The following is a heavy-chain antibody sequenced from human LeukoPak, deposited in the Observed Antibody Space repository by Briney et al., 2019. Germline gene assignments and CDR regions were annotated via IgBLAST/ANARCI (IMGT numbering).Heavy chain of an antibody. CDR2: IGPTGSDR. CDR1: GLTFSTSG. V-gene: IGHV3-21*06. CDR3: ARDRYSSTWFDY. D-gene: IGHD6-13*01. J-gene: IGHJ4*02. Sequence: GGSLRLSCTASGLTFSTSGFNWVRQAPGKGLEWVASIGPTGSDRYHADSIKGRFTISRDNANNFLYLQMNSLRAEDTAVYYCARDRYSSTWFDYWGQGTLVTVSS.